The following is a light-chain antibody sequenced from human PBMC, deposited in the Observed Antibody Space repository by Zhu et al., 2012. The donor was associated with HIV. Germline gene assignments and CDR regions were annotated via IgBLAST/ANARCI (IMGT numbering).Light chain of an antibody. V-gene: IGKV1-9*01. CDR2: GAS. Sequence: DIQLTQSPSFLSASVRDRVTITCRAGQDITTYLAWYHQRPGKAPRLLIYGASTLQSGVPSRFSGSGSGTEFTLTISSLEPEDFALYYCQQRSNWPLTFGGGTKVEIK. CDR1: QDITTY. CDR3: QQRSNWPLT. J-gene: IGKJ4*01.